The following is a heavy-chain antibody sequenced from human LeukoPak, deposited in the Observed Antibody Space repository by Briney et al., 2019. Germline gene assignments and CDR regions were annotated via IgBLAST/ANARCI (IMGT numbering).Heavy chain of an antibody. CDR3: ASRPQYSSGWYENDY. V-gene: IGHV3-53*01. CDR2: LYSDGRT. CDR1: GFTVNSNY. D-gene: IGHD6-19*01. Sequence: PGGSLRLSCAASGFTVNSNYMNWVRQAPGKGLEWVSVLYSDGRTYYADSVKGRFTISRDTSKNTLYLQVNSLRAEDTAVYYCASRPQYSSGWYENDYWSQGTLVTVSS. J-gene: IGHJ4*02.